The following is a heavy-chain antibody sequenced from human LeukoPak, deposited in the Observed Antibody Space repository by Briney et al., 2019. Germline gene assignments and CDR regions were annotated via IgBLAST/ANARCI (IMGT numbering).Heavy chain of an antibody. V-gene: IGHV3-23*01. CDR1: GFTFSSYA. J-gene: IGHJ6*02. Sequence: GGSLRLSCAASGFTFSSYAMSWVRQAPGKGLEWVSAISGSGGSTYYADSVKGRFTISRDNSKNTLYLQMNSLRAEDTAVYYCAKISAAAGPEKIYYYYGMDVWGQGTTVTVSS. CDR3: AKISAAAGPEKIYYYYGMDV. CDR2: ISGSGGST. D-gene: IGHD6-13*01.